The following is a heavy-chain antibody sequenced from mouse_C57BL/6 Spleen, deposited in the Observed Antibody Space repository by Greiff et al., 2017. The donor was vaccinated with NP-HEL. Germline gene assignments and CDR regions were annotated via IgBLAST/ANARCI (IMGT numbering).Heavy chain of an antibody. D-gene: IGHD1-1*01. CDR2: IRSKSNNYAT. CDR3: VRHEGYYGSSHWYFDV. J-gene: IGHJ1*03. Sequence: EVQGVESGGGLVQPKGSLKLSCAASGFSFNTYAMNWVRQAPGKGLEWVARIRSKSNNYATYYADSVKDRFTISRDDSESMLYLQMNNLKTEDTAMYYCVRHEGYYGSSHWYFDVWGTGTTVTVSS. V-gene: IGHV10-1*01. CDR1: GFSFNTYA.